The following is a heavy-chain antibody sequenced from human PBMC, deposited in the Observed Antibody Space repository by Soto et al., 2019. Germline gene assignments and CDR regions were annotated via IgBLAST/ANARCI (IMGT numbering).Heavy chain of an antibody. V-gene: IGHV2-5*02. D-gene: IGHD1-1*01. CDR1: GFSLSTSGLG. CDR3: AHKAVMKQYTNNLGFDP. Sequence: QITLKESGPTLVKPTQTLTLTCTFSGFSLSTSGLGVGWIRQPPGQALEWLALIYWDDDKRYSPSLKSRLTITKDTSKNQVLLTMTNMDPVDTATYYCAHKAVMKQYTNNLGFDPWGQGTLVTVSS. CDR2: IYWDDDK. J-gene: IGHJ5*02.